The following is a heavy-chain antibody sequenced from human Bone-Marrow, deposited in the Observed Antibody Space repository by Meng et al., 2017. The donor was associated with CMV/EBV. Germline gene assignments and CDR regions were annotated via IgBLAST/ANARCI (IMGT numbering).Heavy chain of an antibody. V-gene: IGHV3-74*01. D-gene: IGHD2-21*01. CDR2: INSDGSST. J-gene: IGHJ6*02. CDR3: ASVVNYYHGMDV. Sequence: GESLKISCAASGFTFSSYGMHWVRQAPGKGLVWVSRINSDGSSTSYADSVKGRFTISRDNSKNTLYLEMKSLRVEDTAVYYCASVVNYYHGMDVWGQGTTVTVSS. CDR1: GFTFSSYG.